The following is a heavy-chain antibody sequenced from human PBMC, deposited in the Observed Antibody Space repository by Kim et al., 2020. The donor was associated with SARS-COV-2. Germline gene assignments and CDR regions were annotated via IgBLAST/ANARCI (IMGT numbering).Heavy chain of an antibody. Sequence: GESLKISCKGSGYSFSSYWIGWVRQKPGKGLEWMGIIYPRDSDTRYSPSFQGQVTISADRSISTAYLQWSSLKPSDTAMYYCARHPRTYYYDNSGNYPFDYWGQGTLVTVSS. CDR3: ARHPRTYYYDNSGNYPFDY. CDR2: IYPRDSDT. J-gene: IGHJ4*02. D-gene: IGHD3-22*01. CDR1: GYSFSSYW. V-gene: IGHV5-51*01.